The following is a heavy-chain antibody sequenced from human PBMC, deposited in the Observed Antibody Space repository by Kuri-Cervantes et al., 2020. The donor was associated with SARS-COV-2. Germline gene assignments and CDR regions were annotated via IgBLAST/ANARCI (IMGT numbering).Heavy chain of an antibody. CDR2: IEEDGSEK. Sequence: GGSLRLSCAASGFTFSSYWMNWVRQAPGKGLEWVGNIEEDGSEKNYVDSVKGRFTISRDNAKNSLYLQMNSLRAEDTAVYYCATDTAMVDYWGQGTLVTVSS. D-gene: IGHD5-18*01. J-gene: IGHJ4*02. V-gene: IGHV3-7*01. CDR1: GFTFSSYW. CDR3: ATDTAMVDY.